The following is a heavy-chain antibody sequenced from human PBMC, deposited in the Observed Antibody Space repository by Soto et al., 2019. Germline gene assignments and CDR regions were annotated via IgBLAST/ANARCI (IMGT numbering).Heavy chain of an antibody. J-gene: IGHJ5*02. Sequence: QVQLVQSGAEVKKPGASVQVSCKASGYTFTRYSINWVRQAPGQGLEWVGWISNYNGGTKYAQKFQGRVTLTTDTSTTTTYMDLRSLTSDDTAVYFCARGDSTGSPTGWFDPWGQGTLVTVSS. CDR2: ISNYNGGT. CDR3: ARGDSTGSPTGWFDP. CDR1: GYTFTRYS. D-gene: IGHD6-19*01. V-gene: IGHV1-18*04.